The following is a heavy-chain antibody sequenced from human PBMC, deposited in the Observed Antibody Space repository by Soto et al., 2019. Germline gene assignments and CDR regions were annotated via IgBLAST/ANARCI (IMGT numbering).Heavy chain of an antibody. V-gene: IGHV3-23*01. CDR2: IGGSGRNT. CDR3: AKDGLSDSPSAIDY. Sequence: PGGSLRLSCAASGFMFSRSGMTWVRQAPGMRLESVAGIGGSGRNTYYADSVKGRFTISRDNSKNPLFRQMNSLRDEDTAIDYCAKDGLSDSPSAIDYWGQGTRVTVSS. D-gene: IGHD6-13*01. J-gene: IGHJ4*02. CDR1: GFMFSRSG.